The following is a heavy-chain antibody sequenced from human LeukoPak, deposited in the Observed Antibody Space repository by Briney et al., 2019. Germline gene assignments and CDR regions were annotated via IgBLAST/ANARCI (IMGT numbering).Heavy chain of an antibody. CDR2: ISSSGSTI. J-gene: IGHJ6*04. V-gene: IGHV3-48*03. CDR3: AKLGITMIGGV. CDR1: GFTFSSYE. Sequence: PGGSLRLSCAASGFTFSSYEMNWVRQAPGKGLEWVSYISSSGSTIYYADSVKGRFTISRDNAKNSLCLQMNSLRAEDTAVYYCAKLGITMIGGVWGKGTTVTISS. D-gene: IGHD3-10*02.